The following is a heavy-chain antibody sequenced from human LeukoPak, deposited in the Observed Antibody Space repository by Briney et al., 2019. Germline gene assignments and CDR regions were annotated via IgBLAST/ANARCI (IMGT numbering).Heavy chain of an antibody. CDR2: ISADSSYV. J-gene: IGHJ4*02. CDR1: GFTFSDYI. V-gene: IGHV3-21*01. Sequence: PGGSLRLSCAASGFTFSDYIMNWVRQAPGKGLEWVSSISADSSYVFYADSVKGRFTISRDNAKNSLFLQMNSLSAEDTAVYFCAKSGSGTFKIGFFDFWGQGALITVSS. D-gene: IGHD3-10*01. CDR3: AKSGSGTFKIGFFDF.